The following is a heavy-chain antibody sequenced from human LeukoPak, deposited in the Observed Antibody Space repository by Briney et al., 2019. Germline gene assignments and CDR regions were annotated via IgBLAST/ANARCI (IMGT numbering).Heavy chain of an antibody. CDR3: AKVFNDSSGIPIDY. D-gene: IGHD3-22*01. CDR2: ISYDGSNK. V-gene: IGHV3-30*18. Sequence: PGGSLRLSCAASGFTFSSYWMSWVRQAPGKGLEWVAVISYDGSNKYYADSVKGRFTISRDNSKNTLYLQMNSLRAEDTAVYYCAKVFNDSSGIPIDYWGQGTLVTVSS. CDR1: GFTFSSYW. J-gene: IGHJ4*02.